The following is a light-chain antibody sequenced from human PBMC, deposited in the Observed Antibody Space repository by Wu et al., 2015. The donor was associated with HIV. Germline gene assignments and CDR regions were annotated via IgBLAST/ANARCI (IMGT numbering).Light chain of an antibody. CDR3: QQYGSSPLT. CDR2: GAS. J-gene: IGKJ1*01. CDR1: QSVSSS. Sequence: EIVMTQSPATLSVSPGERATLSCRASQSVSSSLAWYQQKLGQAPRLLIYGASSRATGIPDRFSGSGSGTDFTLIISRLEPEDFAVYYCQQYGSSPLTFGQGTKVEI. V-gene: IGKV3-20*01.